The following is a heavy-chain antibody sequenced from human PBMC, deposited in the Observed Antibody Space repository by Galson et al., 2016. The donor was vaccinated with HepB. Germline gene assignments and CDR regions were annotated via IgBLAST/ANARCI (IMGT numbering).Heavy chain of an antibody. CDR2: IDPSDSYI. J-gene: IGHJ3*01. CDR1: GYSFTSYW. V-gene: IGHV5-10-1*01. Sequence: QSGAEVKKPGESLRISCKGSGYSFTSYWINWVRLMPGKGLEWMGRIDPSDSYINYSPSFQGHVTISTDKSISTAYLQWSSLKASDTAIYYCARRHPSASGSYWEGDAFDVWGQGTMVAVSS. CDR3: ARRHPSASGSYWEGDAFDV. D-gene: IGHD1-26*01.